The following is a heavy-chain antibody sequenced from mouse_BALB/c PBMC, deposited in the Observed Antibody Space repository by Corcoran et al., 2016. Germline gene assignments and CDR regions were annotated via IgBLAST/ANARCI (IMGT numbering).Heavy chain of an antibody. Sequence: EVQLQQSGPELVKPVASVKMSCKASGYTFTSYVMHWVKQKPGQGLEWIGYINPYNDGTKYNEKFKGKATLTSDKSSNTAYMELSSLTSEDSAVYYCARLYPGIAMDYWGQGTSVTVSS. J-gene: IGHJ4*01. CDR1: GYTFTSYV. V-gene: IGHV1S136*01. CDR3: ARLYPGIAMDY. CDR2: INPYNDGT.